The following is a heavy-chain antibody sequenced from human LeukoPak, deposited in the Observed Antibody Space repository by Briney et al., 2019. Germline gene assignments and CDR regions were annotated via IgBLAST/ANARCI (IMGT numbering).Heavy chain of an antibody. CDR3: AREGLKGRTWYSSSWYIDAFDI. J-gene: IGHJ3*02. V-gene: IGHV3-48*01. CDR1: GFTFSSYS. CDR2: ISSSSSTI. D-gene: IGHD6-13*01. Sequence: PGGSLRLSCAASGFTFSSYSMNWVRQAPGKGLEWVSYISSSSSTIYYADSVKGRFTICRDNAKNSLYLQMNSLRAEDTAVYYCAREGLKGRTWYSSSWYIDAFDIWGQGTMVTVSS.